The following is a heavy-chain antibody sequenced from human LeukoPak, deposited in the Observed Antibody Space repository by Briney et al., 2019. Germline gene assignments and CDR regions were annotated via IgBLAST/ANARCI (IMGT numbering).Heavy chain of an antibody. CDR1: GGSLNSYY. D-gene: IGHD3-22*01. Sequence: SETLSPTCTVSGGSLNSYYWIWIRQPPGKRLEWIGYIFYSGNTNYNPSLKSRVTISVDTSKNQFSLKLSSVTAADTAVYYCARVRPSYYDSSGYDVNYFDYWGQGTLVTVSS. V-gene: IGHV4-59*12. CDR3: ARVRPSYYDSSGYDVNYFDY. J-gene: IGHJ4*02. CDR2: IFYSGNT.